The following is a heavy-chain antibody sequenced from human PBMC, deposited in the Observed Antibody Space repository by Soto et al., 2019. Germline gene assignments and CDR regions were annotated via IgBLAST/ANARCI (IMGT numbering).Heavy chain of an antibody. CDR2: ISYDGSNK. Sequence: GGSLRLSCAASGFTFSSYGMHWARQAPGKGLEWVAVISYDGSNKYYADSVKGRFTISRDNSTNTLYLQMNSLRAEDTAVYYYAKPLGSGYYLNGYFDYWGQGTLVTVSS. CDR1: GFTFSSYG. J-gene: IGHJ4*02. CDR3: AKPLGSGYYLNGYFDY. D-gene: IGHD3-22*01. V-gene: IGHV3-30*18.